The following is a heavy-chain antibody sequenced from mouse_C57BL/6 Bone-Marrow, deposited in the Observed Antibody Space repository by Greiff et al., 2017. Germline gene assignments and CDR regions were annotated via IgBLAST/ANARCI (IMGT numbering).Heavy chain of an antibody. J-gene: IGHJ3*01. V-gene: IGHV1-82*01. Sequence: QVQLKESGPELVKPGASVKISCKASGYAFSSSWMNWVKQRPGKGLEWIGRIYPGDGDTNYNGKFKGKATLTADKSSSTAYMQLSSLTSKDSAVYFCARGGYDAWFAYWGQGTLVTVSA. CDR2: IYPGDGDT. CDR1: GYAFSSSW. D-gene: IGHD2-2*01. CDR3: ARGGYDAWFAY.